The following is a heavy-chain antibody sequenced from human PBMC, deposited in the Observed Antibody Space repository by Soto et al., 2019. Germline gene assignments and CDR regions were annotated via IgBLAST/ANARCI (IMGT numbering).Heavy chain of an antibody. CDR3: ARDSWGLAVPDYHYYAMDV. D-gene: IGHD6-19*01. Sequence: QVQLVQSGAEVKKPGASVRVSCEASGYTFTSYGISWVRQAPGQGLEWMGWVSGYSGSTNYAQKLQGRVTRTTERSTRAVYMELRSLRSDDTAVYYCARDSWGLAVPDYHYYAMDVWGQGTTVTVS. J-gene: IGHJ6*02. CDR1: GYTFTSYG. CDR2: VSGYSGST. V-gene: IGHV1-18*04.